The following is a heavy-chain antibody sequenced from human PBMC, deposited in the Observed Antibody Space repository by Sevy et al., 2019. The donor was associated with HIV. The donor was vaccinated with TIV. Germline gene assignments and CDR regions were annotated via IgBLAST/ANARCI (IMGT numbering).Heavy chain of an antibody. Sequence: GGSLRLSCAASGFTFSDHYMEWVRQAPGKGLEWVGRTRNKADSYSTEYAASVKGRCTISRDDSKNSLYLQMNSLKTEDTAVYYCSTHGGIAAAGRVFDYWGQGTLVTVSS. CDR3: STHGGIAAAGRVFDY. D-gene: IGHD6-13*01. CDR2: TRNKADSYST. CDR1: GFTFSDHY. J-gene: IGHJ4*02. V-gene: IGHV3-72*01.